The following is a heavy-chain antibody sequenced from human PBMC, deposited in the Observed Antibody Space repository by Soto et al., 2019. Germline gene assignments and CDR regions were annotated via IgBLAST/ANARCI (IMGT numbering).Heavy chain of an antibody. CDR2: MNPNSGNT. J-gene: IGHJ6*02. CDR3: ARGQSSHYDFLRGYSTRFVGMEV. CDR1: GYTFTSYD. D-gene: IGHD3-3*01. Sequence: GASVKVSCKASGYTFTSYDINWVRQATGQGLEWMGWMNPNSGNTGYAQKFQGRVTMTRNTSISTAYMELSSLRSEDTAVYYCARGQSSHYDFLRGYSTRFVGMEVLGQATMVIVS. V-gene: IGHV1-8*01.